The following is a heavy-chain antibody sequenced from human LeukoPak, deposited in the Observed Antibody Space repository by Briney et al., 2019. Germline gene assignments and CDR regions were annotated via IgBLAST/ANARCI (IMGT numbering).Heavy chain of an antibody. CDR1: GGTFSSYA. Sequence: GASVKVSCKSSGGTFSSYAIIWVRQAPGQGLEWMGRIIPILGIANYAQKFQGRVTITADKSTSTAYMELSSLRSEDTAVYYCARAWNDILTGYYTGALDYYGMDVWGQGTTVTVSS. CDR3: ARAWNDILTGYYTGALDYYGMDV. V-gene: IGHV1-69*04. J-gene: IGHJ6*02. D-gene: IGHD3-9*01. CDR2: IIPILGIA.